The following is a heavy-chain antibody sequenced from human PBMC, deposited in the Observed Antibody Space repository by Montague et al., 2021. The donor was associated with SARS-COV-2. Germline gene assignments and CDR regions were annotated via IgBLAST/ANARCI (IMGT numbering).Heavy chain of an antibody. J-gene: IGHJ3*02. CDR3: ARVLPDPVRTQYAFDI. CDR1: GGSINDYY. V-gene: IGHV4-4*07. Sequence: SETLSLTCPVSGGSINDYYWTWVRQPAGEGLEWIGRIYSSGSANYNPFLESRVTMSLDTSKNQFSLNVNSVTAADTAVYYCARVLPDPVRTQYAFDIWGQGTLVTVSS. CDR2: IYSSGSA.